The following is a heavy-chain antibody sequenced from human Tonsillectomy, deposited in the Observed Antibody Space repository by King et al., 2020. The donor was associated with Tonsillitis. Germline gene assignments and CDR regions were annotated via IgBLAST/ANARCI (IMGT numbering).Heavy chain of an antibody. CDR3: VRDGRGFDWKYLDS. V-gene: IGHV3-49*03. D-gene: IGHD3-9*01. Sequence: DVQLVESGGGLVQPGRSLRLSCTTSGFTFGDVGMSWFRQAPGKGLEWVGFIRSKGYGGTTDYAASVKSRFTITRDDSSSIMYLQMNSLRTEDTAVYSCVRDGRGFDWKYLDSWGQGTLVTVSS. CDR1: GFTFGDVG. J-gene: IGHJ4*02. CDR2: IRSKGYGGTT.